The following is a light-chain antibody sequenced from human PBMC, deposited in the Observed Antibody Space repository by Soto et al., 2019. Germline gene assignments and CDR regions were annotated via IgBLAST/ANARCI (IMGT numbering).Light chain of an antibody. J-gene: IGKJ1*01. CDR2: KAS. Sequence: DVQMTQSPSTLSASIGDRVTITCRASQNIINWLAWYQQKRGKAPKLLIYKASSIESGVPSRFSGSGSGTEFTLTISSLQPDDFATYYCQQYNYNPWTFGQGTKV. V-gene: IGKV1-5*03. CDR3: QQYNYNPWT. CDR1: QNIINW.